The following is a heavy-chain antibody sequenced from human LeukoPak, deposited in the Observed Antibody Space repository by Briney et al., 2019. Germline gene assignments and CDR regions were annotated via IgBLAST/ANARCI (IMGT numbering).Heavy chain of an antibody. J-gene: IGHJ5*02. CDR3: ARVTTVVTPCWFDP. Sequence: SETLSLTCTVSGGSISSSSYYWGWIRQPPGKGLEWIGSIYYSGSTYYNPSLKSRVTISVDTSKNQFSLKLSSVTAADTAVYYCARVTTVVTPCWFDPWGQGTLVTVSS. D-gene: IGHD4-23*01. CDR2: IYYSGST. V-gene: IGHV4-39*07. CDR1: GGSISSSSYY.